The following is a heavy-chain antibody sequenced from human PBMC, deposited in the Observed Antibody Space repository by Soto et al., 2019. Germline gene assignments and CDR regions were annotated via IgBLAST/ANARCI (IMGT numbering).Heavy chain of an antibody. J-gene: IGHJ4*02. CDR2: IIPILGIA. CDR1: GGTFSSYT. D-gene: IGHD6-13*01. Sequence: ASVKVSCKASGGTFSSYTISWVRQAPGQGLEWMGRIIPILGIANYAQKFQGRVTITADKSTSTAYMELSSLRSEDTAVYYCARWGDIAAAGHFDYWGQGTLVTVSS. V-gene: IGHV1-69*02. CDR3: ARWGDIAAAGHFDY.